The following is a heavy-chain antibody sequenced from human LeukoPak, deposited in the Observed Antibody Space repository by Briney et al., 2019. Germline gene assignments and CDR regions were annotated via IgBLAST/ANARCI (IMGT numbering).Heavy chain of an antibody. CDR3: ARDGWFGDYNWFDP. Sequence: KPGESLRLSCAASGFTFSSYSMNWVRQAPGKGLEWVSYISSASNTIYYADSVKGRFTISRDNAKSSLYLQMNSLRAEDTAMYYCARDGWFGDYNWFDPWGQGTLVTVSS. CDR1: GFTFSSYS. D-gene: IGHD3-10*01. J-gene: IGHJ5*02. CDR2: ISSASNTI. V-gene: IGHV3-48*01.